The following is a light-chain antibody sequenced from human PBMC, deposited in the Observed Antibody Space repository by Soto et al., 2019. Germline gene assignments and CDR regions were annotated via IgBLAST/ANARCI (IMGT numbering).Light chain of an antibody. CDR3: QQYGTSLPWT. V-gene: IGKV3-20*01. J-gene: IGKJ1*01. Sequence: EIVLTQSPGTLSLSPGERATLSCRASQSVGNNFLAWYQQKPGQAPRLLIYGASTRATGIPDRFRGSGSAADFTLTISRLEPEDFAVYYCQQYGTSLPWTFGQGTKVEIK. CDR1: QSVGNNF. CDR2: GAS.